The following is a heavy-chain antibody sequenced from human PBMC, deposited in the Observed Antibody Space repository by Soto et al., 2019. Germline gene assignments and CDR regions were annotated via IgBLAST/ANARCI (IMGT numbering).Heavy chain of an antibody. D-gene: IGHD1-7*01. CDR2: INAGNGNT. CDR1: GYTFTSYA. V-gene: IGHV1-3*01. Sequence: GASVKVSCKASGYTFTSYAMHWVRQAPGQRLEWMGWINAGNGNTKYSQKFQGRVTITADESTSTAYMELSSLRSEDTAVYYCASGLELPTIDYWGQGTLVTVSS. CDR3: ASGLELPTIDY. J-gene: IGHJ4*02.